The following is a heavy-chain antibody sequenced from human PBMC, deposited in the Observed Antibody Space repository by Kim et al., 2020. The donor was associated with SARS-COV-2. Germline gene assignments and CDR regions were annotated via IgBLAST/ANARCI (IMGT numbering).Heavy chain of an antibody. Sequence: GGSLRLSCAASGFTFSSYSMNWVRQAPGKGLEWVSYISSSSSTIYYADSVKGRFTISRDNAKNTLYLQMNSLRDEDTAVYYCARGGKDSGDYPIDCWGQGTLVTVST. CDR3: ARGGKDSGDYPIDC. J-gene: IGHJ4*02. CDR1: GFTFSSYS. D-gene: IGHD4-17*01. V-gene: IGHV3-48*02. CDR2: ISSSSSTI.